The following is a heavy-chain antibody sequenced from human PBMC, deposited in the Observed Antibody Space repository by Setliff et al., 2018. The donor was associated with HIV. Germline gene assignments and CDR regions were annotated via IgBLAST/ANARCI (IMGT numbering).Heavy chain of an antibody. Sequence: GESLKISCAASGFTFSSYSMNWVRQTPGKGLEWVSYISSSDTTIYYADSVKGRFTISRDNAKNSLYLQMSSLRAEDTAVYYCARDSARGYLDWLSLKYYYSYYIDVWGKETTVTVSS. D-gene: IGHD3-9*01. J-gene: IGHJ6*03. V-gene: IGHV3-48*01. CDR1: GFTFSSYS. CDR2: ISSSDTTI. CDR3: ARDSARGYLDWLSLKYYYSYYIDV.